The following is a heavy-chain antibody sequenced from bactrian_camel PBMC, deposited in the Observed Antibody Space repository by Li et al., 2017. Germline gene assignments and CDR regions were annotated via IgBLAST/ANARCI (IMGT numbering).Heavy chain of an antibody. D-gene: IGHD1*01. J-gene: IGHJ4*01. CDR1: GFSSFC. CDR3: AADPWCTEQYADRRY. CDR2: ICTSSGST. V-gene: IGHV3S1*01. Sequence: QVQLVESGGGSVQSGGSLRLSCAVSGFSSFCMKWLRQAPGKAREGVAVICTSSGSTDYADSVKGRFTISKDNDKNTLFLQMTSLKSEDTARYYCAADPWCTEQYADRRYWGQGTQVTVS.